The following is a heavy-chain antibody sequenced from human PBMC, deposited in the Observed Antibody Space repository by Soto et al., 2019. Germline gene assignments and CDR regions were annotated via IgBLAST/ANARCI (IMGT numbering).Heavy chain of an antibody. V-gene: IGHV3-30*03. Sequence: PGGSLSLSCAASGFTFSSYGVHWVRQAPGKGLEWVAVISYDGSNKYYADSVKGRFTISRNNGKNSLYLQMNSLRAEDTGIYYCARDAEQYQLLLDYWGQGALVTVSS. J-gene: IGHJ4*02. D-gene: IGHD2-2*01. CDR2: ISYDGSNK. CDR3: ARDAEQYQLLLDY. CDR1: GFTFSSYG.